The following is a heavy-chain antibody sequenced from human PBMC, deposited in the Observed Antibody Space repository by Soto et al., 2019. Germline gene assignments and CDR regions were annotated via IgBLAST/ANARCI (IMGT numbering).Heavy chain of an antibody. CDR1: GFSVSSYG. CDR2: IRNRGTTT. V-gene: IGHV3-23*01. D-gene: IGHD1-1*01. Sequence: EVQLLESGGGLVQPGGSLRLSCAASGFSVSSYGMNWSRQAPGKGRNCVSGIRNRGTTTYYADSVKGRFTISRDNSKNTLYLQMNSLRAEDTAVYYCVKDCFGILRLTTPDYWGQGTLVTVSS. J-gene: IGHJ4*02. CDR3: VKDCFGILRLTTPDY.